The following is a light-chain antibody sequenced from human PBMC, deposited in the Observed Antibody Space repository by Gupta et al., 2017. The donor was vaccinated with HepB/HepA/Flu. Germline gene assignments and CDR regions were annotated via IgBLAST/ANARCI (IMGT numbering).Light chain of an antibody. V-gene: IGLV1-40*01. Sequence: QSVLTQPPSVSEAPGQVVTIGCTERSSNIGEGYDGKWYQQRPGTAPKLLIYDNNNRRAGVPDRFAGSNSGTSASLAITGLQAEDEVDYYCQSYDSSLSGLVVFGGGTKLIVL. CDR1: SSNIGEGYD. CDR3: QSYDSSLSGLVV. J-gene: IGLJ2*01. CDR2: DNN.